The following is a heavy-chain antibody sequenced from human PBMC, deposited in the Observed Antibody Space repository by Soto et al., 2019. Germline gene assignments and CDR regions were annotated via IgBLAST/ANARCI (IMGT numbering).Heavy chain of an antibody. CDR2: ISSSSSTI. J-gene: IGHJ3*02. D-gene: IGHD4-17*01. Sequence: GGSLRLSCAASAFTFSSYIMNWVRQAPGKGLEWVSYISSSSSTIYYADSVKGRFTISRDNAKNSLYLQMNSLRDEDTAVYYCARDILHDYGDYDDVFDIWGQGTMVTVSS. V-gene: IGHV3-48*02. CDR1: AFTFSSYI. CDR3: ARDILHDYGDYDDVFDI.